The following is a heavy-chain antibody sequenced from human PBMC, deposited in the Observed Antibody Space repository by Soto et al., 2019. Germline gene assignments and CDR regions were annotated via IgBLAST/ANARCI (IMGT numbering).Heavy chain of an antibody. CDR1: RFTVSGNY. D-gene: IGHD6-13*01. Sequence: GGSLRLSCAASRFTVSGNYMSWVRQAPGKGLEWVSVIYSGGSTYYADSVKGRFTISRDNSKNTLYLQMNSLRAEDTAVYYCARTLGSSSWYYFDYWGQGTLVTVSS. V-gene: IGHV3-66*01. CDR2: IYSGGST. J-gene: IGHJ4*02. CDR3: ARTLGSSSWYYFDY.